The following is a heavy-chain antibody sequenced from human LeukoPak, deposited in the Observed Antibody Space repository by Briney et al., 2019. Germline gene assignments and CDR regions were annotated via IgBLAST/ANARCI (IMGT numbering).Heavy chain of an antibody. J-gene: IGHJ4*02. V-gene: IGHV1-18*01. D-gene: IGHD3-3*01. Sequence: ASVKVSCKASGYTFTSYGITWVRQAPGQGLEWMGWISAYNGNTNYAQKLQGRVTMTTVTSTSTAYMELRSLRSDDTAVYYCARAIGARGYYYYFDYWGQGTLVTVSS. CDR2: ISAYNGNT. CDR1: GYTFTSYG. CDR3: ARAIGARGYYYYFDY.